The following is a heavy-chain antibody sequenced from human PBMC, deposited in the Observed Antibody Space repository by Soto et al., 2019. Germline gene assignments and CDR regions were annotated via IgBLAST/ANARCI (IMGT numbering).Heavy chain of an antibody. CDR1: GFTVSNAW. CDR3: TRYSYGASEY. CDR2: IKSKTDGGTT. D-gene: IGHD5-18*01. Sequence: GGSLRLSCAASGFTVSNAWMSWVRQAPGKGLEWVGRIKSKTDGGTTEYDAPVKGRFTISRDDSKNTLYLQMNSLKTEDTAVYYCTRYSYGASEYWGQGTLVAVSS. V-gene: IGHV3-15*01. J-gene: IGHJ4*02.